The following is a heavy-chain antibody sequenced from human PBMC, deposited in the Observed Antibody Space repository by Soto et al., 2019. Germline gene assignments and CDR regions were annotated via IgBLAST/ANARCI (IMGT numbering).Heavy chain of an antibody. J-gene: IGHJ5*02. D-gene: IGHD1-7*01. CDR3: ARDSGTQTGTTLSGP. CDR1: VDTFSNYS. Sequence: SLNLSCKTSVDTFSNYSMSSVRQTTMQGLEWMGGIIPIFGTANYAQKFQGRVTITADESTSTAYMELSSLRSEDTAVYYCARDSGTQTGTTLSGPWGQGTLVTSPQ. CDR2: IIPIFGTA. V-gene: IGHV1-69*13.